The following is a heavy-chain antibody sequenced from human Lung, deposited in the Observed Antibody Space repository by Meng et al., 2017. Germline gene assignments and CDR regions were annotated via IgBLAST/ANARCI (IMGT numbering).Heavy chain of an antibody. CDR2: INRDGTKP. D-gene: IGHD1-1*01. CDR1: GFTFTDHW. J-gene: IGHJ1*01. V-gene: IGHV3-74*01. CDR3: TNDRLNH. Sequence: EWQVGESGGGLVPPGGSLRLSCAASGFTFTDHWMHWVRQGPGKGLVWVSRINRDGTKPTYADSVKGRFTISRDNAKNTLYLQMNNLRAEDTAFYYCTNDRLNHWGQGALVTVSS.